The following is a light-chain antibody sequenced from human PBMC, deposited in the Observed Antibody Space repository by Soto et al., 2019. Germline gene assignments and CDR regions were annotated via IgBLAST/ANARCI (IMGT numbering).Light chain of an antibody. CDR2: GAS. CDR1: QSVSNN. J-gene: IGKJ2*01. Sequence: EIVMTHSPATLSVSPGERATLSCRASQSVSNNLAWYQQKPGQAPRLLIYGASTRATAIPARFSGSGSGTEFTLAISSLQSEDFAVYFCQQYDNWPYTFGQGTKVDSK. CDR3: QQYDNWPYT. V-gene: IGKV3-15*01.